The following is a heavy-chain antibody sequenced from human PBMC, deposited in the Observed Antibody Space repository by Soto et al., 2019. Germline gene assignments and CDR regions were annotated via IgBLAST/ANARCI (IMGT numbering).Heavy chain of an antibody. CDR1: GFTFDDYA. V-gene: IGHV3-9*01. CDR2: ISWNSGSI. CDR3: AKDYPPSVDYDWYFDL. D-gene: IGHD4-17*01. J-gene: IGHJ2*01. Sequence: EVQLVESGGGLVQPGRSLRLSCAASGFTFDDYAMHWVRQAPGKGLEWVSGISWNSGSIGYADSVKGRFTISRDNAKNSLYLQMNGRGAEDTALYYGAKDYPPSVDYDWYFDLGGRGTLVTVPS.